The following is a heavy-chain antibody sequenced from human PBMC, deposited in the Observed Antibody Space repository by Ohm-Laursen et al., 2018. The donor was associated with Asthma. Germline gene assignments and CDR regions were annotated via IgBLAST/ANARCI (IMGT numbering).Heavy chain of an antibody. V-gene: IGHV3-7*01. D-gene: IGHD2-15*01. CDR1: GFTFTYAW. J-gene: IGHJ4*02. CDR2: IKPDGSEK. CDR3: AYETWWRFVN. Sequence: SLRLSCAASGFTFTYAWLTWVRQAPGKGLESVAKIKPDGSEKYYVDSVKGRFTISRDNAKNSLYLQMNSLRPEDTGVYYCAYETWWRFVNWGQGVLVTVSS.